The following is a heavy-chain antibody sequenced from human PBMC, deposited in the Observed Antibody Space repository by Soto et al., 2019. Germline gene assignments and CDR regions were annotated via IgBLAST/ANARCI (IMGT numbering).Heavy chain of an antibody. D-gene: IGHD3-3*01. V-gene: IGHV2-70*13. CDR3: VRSENTITISGGVNYFFDY. Sequence: GSGLTLVNPTQTLTLTCTFSGFSLSTTGMCVNWIRQTPGKALEWLALIDGDDDKSYTTSLKTRLTISKDTSKNQVVLTMTNMDPVDTATYYCVRSENTITISGGVNYFFDYWGQGTLVTVSS. J-gene: IGHJ4*02. CDR2: IDGDDDK. CDR1: GFSLSTTGMC.